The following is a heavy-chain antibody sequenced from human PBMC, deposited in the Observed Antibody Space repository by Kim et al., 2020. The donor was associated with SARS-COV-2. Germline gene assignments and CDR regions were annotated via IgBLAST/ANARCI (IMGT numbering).Heavy chain of an antibody. CDR1: GYTFTTYI. D-gene: IGHD4-17*01. CDR3: ARSVTTDYYFDN. Sequence: ASVKVSCKASGYTFTTYIIHWVRQAPGQWLEWMGWINAGNDNTKYSQNFQGRVTITRDTSATTAYMDLFSLRSEDTAVYYCARSVTTDYYFDNWGQGTLVTVSS. J-gene: IGHJ4*02. CDR2: INAGNDNT. V-gene: IGHV1-3*01.